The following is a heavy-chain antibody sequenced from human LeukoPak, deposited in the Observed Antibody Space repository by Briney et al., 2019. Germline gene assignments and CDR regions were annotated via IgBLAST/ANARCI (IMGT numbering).Heavy chain of an antibody. CDR3: ARLSGYYSALFDY. CDR1: GGSFSGYY. V-gene: IGHV4-34*01. D-gene: IGHD3-22*01. Sequence: SETLSLTCAVYGGSFSGYYWSWIRQPPGKGLEWIGEINHSGSTNYNPSLKSRVTISVDTSKNQFSLKLSSVTAADTAVYYCARLSGYYSALFDYWGQGTLVTVSS. J-gene: IGHJ4*02. CDR2: INHSGST.